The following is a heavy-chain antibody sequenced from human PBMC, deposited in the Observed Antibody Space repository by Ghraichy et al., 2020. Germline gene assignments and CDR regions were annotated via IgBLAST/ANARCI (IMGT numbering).Heavy chain of an antibody. Sequence: SETLSLTCTVSGVSISRYYWSWIRQPPGKGLEWMAYISYSGSTNYNPSLKSRVTISVDTSKNQFSLKVTPVTAADTAVYYCARRRPPGTTPDVYMWGQGTLVTVSS. CDR1: GVSISRYY. V-gene: IGHV4-59*08. CDR3: ARRRPPGTTPDVYM. D-gene: IGHD2/OR15-2a*01. CDR2: ISYSGST. J-gene: IGHJ3*02.